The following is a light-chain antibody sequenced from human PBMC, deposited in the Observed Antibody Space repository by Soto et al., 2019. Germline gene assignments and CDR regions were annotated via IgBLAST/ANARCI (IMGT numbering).Light chain of an antibody. CDR3: ATWDDSLNGGV. CDR2: TNT. CDR1: TSNIGSNT. Sequence: QSVLTQPPSASGTPGQRVTISCSGSTSNIGSNTVHWYQQLPGTAPKLLIYTNTQRPSGVPDRFSGSKSGTSASLAISELQSEDEADYSCATWDDSLNGGVFGGGTKVTVL. J-gene: IGLJ3*02. V-gene: IGLV1-44*01.